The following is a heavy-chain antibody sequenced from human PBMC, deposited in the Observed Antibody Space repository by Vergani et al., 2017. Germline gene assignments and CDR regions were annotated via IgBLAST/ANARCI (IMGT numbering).Heavy chain of an antibody. J-gene: IGHJ6*02. D-gene: IGHD2-2*01. CDR1: GGSISSGGYY. CDR3: ARDSRGHCSSTSCPRLGYYYYYYGMDV. Sequence: QVQLQESGPGLVKPSQTLSLTCTVSGGSISSGGYYWSWIRQHPGKGLEWIGYIYYSGSTFYNPSLKGRVTISVDTSKNQSSLKLSSVTAADTAVYYCARDSRGHCSSTSCPRLGYYYYYYGMDVWGQGTTVTVSS. CDR2: IYYSGST. V-gene: IGHV4-31*03.